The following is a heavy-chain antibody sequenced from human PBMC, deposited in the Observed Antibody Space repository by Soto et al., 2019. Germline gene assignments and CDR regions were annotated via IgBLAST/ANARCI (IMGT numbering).Heavy chain of an antibody. J-gene: IGHJ5*02. V-gene: IGHV1-69*01. Sequence: QVQLVQSGAEVKKPGASVKVSCKASGYTFTGYQMHWVRQAPGQGLEWMGGIIPIFGTANYAQKFQGRVTITADESTSTAYMELSSLRSEDTAVYYCARDYLSSSGPPSYNWFDPWGQGTLVTVSS. D-gene: IGHD2-15*01. CDR3: ARDYLSSSGPPSYNWFDP. CDR2: IIPIFGTA. CDR1: GYTFTGYQ.